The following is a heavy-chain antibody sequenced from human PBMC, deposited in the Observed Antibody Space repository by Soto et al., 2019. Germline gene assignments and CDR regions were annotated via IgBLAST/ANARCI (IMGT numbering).Heavy chain of an antibody. J-gene: IGHJ5*02. CDR1: GYTFTSYG. V-gene: IGHV1-18*04. CDR3: AREPQQLGMVGWFDP. D-gene: IGHD6-6*01. Sequence: QVQLVQSGAEVKKPGASVKVSCKASGYTFTSYGISWVRQAPGQGLEWMGWISAYNGNTNYAQKLQGRVTMTTDTSTSIAYMELRSLRSDDTAVYYCAREPQQLGMVGWFDPWGQGTLVTVSS. CDR2: ISAYNGNT.